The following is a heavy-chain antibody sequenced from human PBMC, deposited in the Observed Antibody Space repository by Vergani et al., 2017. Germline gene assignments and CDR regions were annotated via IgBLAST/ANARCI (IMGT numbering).Heavy chain of an antibody. CDR3: ARTPTYGDYGGEGHWFDP. D-gene: IGHD4-17*01. Sequence: QVQLQESGPGLVKPSETLSLTCTVPGGSISSYYWSWIRQPAGKGLEWIGRSYTSGSTNYNPSLKSRVTMSVDTSKNQFSLKLSSVTAADTAVYYCARTPTYGDYGGEGHWFDPWGQGTLVTVSS. J-gene: IGHJ5*02. CDR2: SYTSGST. CDR1: GGSISSYY. V-gene: IGHV4-4*07.